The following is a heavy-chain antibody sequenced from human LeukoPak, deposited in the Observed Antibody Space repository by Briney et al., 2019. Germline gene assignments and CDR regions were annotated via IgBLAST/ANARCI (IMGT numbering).Heavy chain of an antibody. CDR2: INSDGSST. Sequence: PGGSLRLSCAASGFTFSSNWMHWVRQAPGQGLVWVSRINSDGSSTSYADSVKGRFTISRDNAKNTLYLQMNSLRAEDTAVYYCARDRSIASDYWGQGTLVTVSS. D-gene: IGHD6-6*01. CDR3: ARDRSIASDY. V-gene: IGHV3-74*01. J-gene: IGHJ4*02. CDR1: GFTFSSNW.